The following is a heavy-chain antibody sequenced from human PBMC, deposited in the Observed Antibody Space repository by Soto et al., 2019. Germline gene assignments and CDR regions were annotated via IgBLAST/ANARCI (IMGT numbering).Heavy chain of an antibody. CDR1: GFTFSSYS. J-gene: IGHJ6*02. D-gene: IGHD6-13*01. CDR2: ISSSSSYI. V-gene: IGHV3-21*01. CDR3: ARAEAAGLYYYYGIDV. Sequence: EVQLVESGGGLVKPGGSLRLSCAASGFTFSSYSMNWVRQAPGKGLEWVSSISSSSSYIYYADSVKGRFTISRDNAKNSLYLQMNSLSAEDTAVYYCARAEAAGLYYYYGIDVWGQGTTVTVSS.